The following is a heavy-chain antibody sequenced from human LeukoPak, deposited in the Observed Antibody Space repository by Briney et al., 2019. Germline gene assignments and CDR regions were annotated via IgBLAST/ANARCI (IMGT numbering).Heavy chain of an antibody. D-gene: IGHD3-22*01. CDR3: ARDRTTYYYDSSGPY. CDR2: ISSSGSTI. V-gene: IGHV3-11*04. CDR1: GFTFSDYY. Sequence: GGSLRLSCAASGFTFSDYYMSWIRQAPGKGLEWVSYISSSGSTIYYADSVKGRFTISRDNAKNSLYLQMNSLRAEDTAVYYCARDRTTYYYDSSGPYWGQGTLVTVSS. J-gene: IGHJ4*02.